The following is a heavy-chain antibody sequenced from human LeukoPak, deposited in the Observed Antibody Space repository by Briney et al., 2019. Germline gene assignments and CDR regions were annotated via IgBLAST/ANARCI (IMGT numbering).Heavy chain of an antibody. V-gene: IGHV1-18*01. J-gene: IGHJ4*02. CDR1: GYTFSSYG. CDR3: AREKDAFCSD. Sequence: GASVKVSCKASGYTFSSYGISWVRQAPGQGLEWMGWISAYNGNINYAQNLQGRVTMTTDTSTNTAYMELRSLRSDDTAVYYCAREKDAFCSDWGQGTLVTVSS. CDR2: ISAYNGNI. D-gene: IGHD2-15*01.